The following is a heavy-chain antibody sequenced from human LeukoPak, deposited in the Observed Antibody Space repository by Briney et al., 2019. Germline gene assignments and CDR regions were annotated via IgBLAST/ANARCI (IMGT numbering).Heavy chain of an antibody. CDR1: EMTFGDYA. J-gene: IGHJ4*02. V-gene: IGHV3-21*01. CDR2: ISSSSSYI. D-gene: IGHD3-10*01. Sequence: GGSLRLSCTASEMTFGDYAMNWVRQAPGKGLEWVSSISSSSSYIYYADSVKGRFTISRDNAKNSLYLQMNSLRAEDTAVYYCARDAFYGSGSFRLGYWGQGTLVTVSS. CDR3: ARDAFYGSGSFRLGY.